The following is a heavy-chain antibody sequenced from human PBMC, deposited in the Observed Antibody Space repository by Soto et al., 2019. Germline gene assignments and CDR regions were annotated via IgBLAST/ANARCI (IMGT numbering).Heavy chain of an antibody. D-gene: IGHD1-26*01. V-gene: IGHV3-48*01. Sequence: EVQLVESGGGLVQPGGSLRLSCAASGFTFSSYSMNWVRQAPGKGLEWVSYISSSSSTIYYADSVKGRFTISRDNAKNSLYLQRNSLRAEDTAVYYCAREEGLLNWFDPWGQGTLVTVSA. CDR1: GFTFSSYS. CDR2: ISSSSSTI. J-gene: IGHJ5*02. CDR3: AREEGLLNWFDP.